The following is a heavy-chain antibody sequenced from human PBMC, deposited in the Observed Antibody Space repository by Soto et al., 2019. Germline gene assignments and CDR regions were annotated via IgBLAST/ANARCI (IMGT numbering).Heavy chain of an antibody. J-gene: IGHJ4*02. CDR1: GFTFSSYW. Sequence: EVQLVESGGGLVQPGGSLRLSCAASGFTFSSYWMHWVRQAPGKGLVWVSRINSDGSSTSYADSVKGRFTISRDNAKSTLDLQMNCLRAEDTAVYYCARGGKAMVHYFDYWGQGTLVTVSS. V-gene: IGHV3-74*01. CDR3: ARGGKAMVHYFDY. D-gene: IGHD5-18*01. CDR2: INSDGSST.